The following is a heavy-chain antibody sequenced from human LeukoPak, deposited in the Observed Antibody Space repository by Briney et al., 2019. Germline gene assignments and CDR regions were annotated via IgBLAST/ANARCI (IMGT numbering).Heavy chain of an antibody. Sequence: PSETLSLTCAVYGGSFSGYYWGWIRQPPGLGLEWIVEINHSGSTNSNPSLKRRVTTSVETSKKEFSLRMSPLSDDTTAVYYCARSGGVYYYYYMDVWGKGTTVTVSS. J-gene: IGHJ6*03. CDR1: GGSFSGYY. CDR3: ARSGGVYYYYYMDV. CDR2: INHSGST. V-gene: IGHV4-34*01. D-gene: IGHD3-10*01.